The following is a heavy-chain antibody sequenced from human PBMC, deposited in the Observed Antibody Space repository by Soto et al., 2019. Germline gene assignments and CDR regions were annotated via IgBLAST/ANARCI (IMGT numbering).Heavy chain of an antibody. CDR2: IYYSGST. J-gene: IGHJ6*01. CDR3: ARAALGYCSSTSCYTGYYYYGMEV. Sequence: SETLSLTCTFSVVSISSGDYYCSWIRQPPWKGLEWIGYIYYSGSTYYNPSLKSRVTISVDTSKNQFSLKLSSVTAADTAVYYCARAALGYCSSTSCYTGYYYYGMEVWGQGTTVNVSS. CDR1: VVSISSGDYY. V-gene: IGHV4-30-4*01. D-gene: IGHD2-2*02.